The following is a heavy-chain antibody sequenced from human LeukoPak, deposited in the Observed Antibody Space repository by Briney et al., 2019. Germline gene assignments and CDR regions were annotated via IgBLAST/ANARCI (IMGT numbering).Heavy chain of an antibody. CDR2: IYFGGTT. Sequence: GGSLRLSCAASGFTVSSNYMTWVRQAPGQGLEWVSVIYFGGTTYYADSVKGRFTISRDNSKNTVYLQMNSLRVEDTAVYYCARELSSVPGTYYYGMDIWGQGTTVTVSS. D-gene: IGHD1-7*01. CDR3: ARELSSVPGTYYYGMDI. J-gene: IGHJ6*02. CDR1: GFTVSSNY. V-gene: IGHV3-53*01.